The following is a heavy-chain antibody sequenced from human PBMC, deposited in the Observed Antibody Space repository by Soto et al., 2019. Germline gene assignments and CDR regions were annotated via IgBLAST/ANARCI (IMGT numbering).Heavy chain of an antibody. Sequence: QITLKESGPTLMKPTQTLTLTCTFSGFSLSTSGVGVAWIRQPPGKALEWLALIYWDDDGRYRPSLKSRLTLTKDTSKNQVVLRMTNMDPVDTATYFCAHYLQQHLDYWGPGTVVTVSS. J-gene: IGHJ4*02. CDR2: IYWDDDG. CDR1: GFSLSTSGVG. D-gene: IGHD6-13*01. CDR3: AHYLQQHLDY. V-gene: IGHV2-5*02.